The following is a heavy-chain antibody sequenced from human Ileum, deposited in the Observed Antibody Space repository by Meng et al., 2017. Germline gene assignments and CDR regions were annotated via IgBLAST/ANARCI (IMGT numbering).Heavy chain of an antibody. CDR1: GLPFSNAW. D-gene: IGHD3-22*01. CDR2: IRSTSYGATT. J-gene: IGHJ4*02. Sequence: GESLKISCAASGLPFSNAWMSWVRQAPGKGLQWVGRIRSTSYGATTDYAAPVKGRFTISRDDSKNTLYLQMNSLKTEDTAVYYCAKTFHSDTSFDYWGQGTLVTVSS. V-gene: IGHV3-15*01. CDR3: AKTFHSDTSFDY.